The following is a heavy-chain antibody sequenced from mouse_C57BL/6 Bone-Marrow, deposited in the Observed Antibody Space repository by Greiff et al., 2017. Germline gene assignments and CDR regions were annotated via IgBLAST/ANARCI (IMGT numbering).Heavy chain of an antibody. CDR1: GFTFSSYG. CDR2: ISSGGSYT. V-gene: IGHV5-6*01. J-gene: IGHJ2*01. D-gene: IGHD1-1*01. CDR3: ARISITTVVDFDY. Sequence: EVKLVESGGDLVKPGGSLKLSCAASGFTFSSYGMSWVRQTPDKRLEWVATISSGGSYTYYPDSVKGRFTISRDNAKNTLYLQMSSLKSEDTAMYYCARISITTVVDFDYWGQGTTLTVSS.